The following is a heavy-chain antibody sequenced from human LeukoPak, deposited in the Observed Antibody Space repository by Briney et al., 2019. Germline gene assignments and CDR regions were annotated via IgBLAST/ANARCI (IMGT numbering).Heavy chain of an antibody. CDR3: AIGGLGLNPTRLQH. CDR2: IYDSGRT. D-gene: IGHD1-26*01. CDR1: GGTISSYY. V-gene: IGHV4-59*01. J-gene: IGHJ1*01. Sequence: SETLSLTCTVSGGTISSYYWSWVRQPPGKGLEWIGYIYDSGRTNYNPSLKSRVTISVDTSNNPFSLELSSETAADPSVYYCAIGGLGLNPTRLQHWGQGTLVTVSS.